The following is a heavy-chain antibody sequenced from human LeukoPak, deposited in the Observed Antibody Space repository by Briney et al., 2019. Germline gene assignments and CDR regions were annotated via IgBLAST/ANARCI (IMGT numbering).Heavy chain of an antibody. J-gene: IGHJ4*02. CDR2: ISGSGGST. Sequence: PGGSLRLSCAASGFTFSSYGMSWVRQAPGKGLEWVSAISGSGGSTYYADSVKGRFTISRDNSKNTPYLQMNSLRAEDTAVYYCAKDQIPYGSGSYYNWGQGTLATVSS. CDR1: GFTFSSYG. D-gene: IGHD3-10*01. CDR3: AKDQIPYGSGSYYN. V-gene: IGHV3-23*01.